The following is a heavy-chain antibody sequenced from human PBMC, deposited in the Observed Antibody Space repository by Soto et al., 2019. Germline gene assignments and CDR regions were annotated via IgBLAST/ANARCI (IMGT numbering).Heavy chain of an antibody. CDR3: ARDRDYYGSGSYYNVYMDV. V-gene: IGHV6-1*01. CDR2: TYYRSKWYN. D-gene: IGHD3-10*01. CDR1: GDSVSSNSAA. J-gene: IGHJ6*03. Sequence: QVQLQQSGPGLVKPSQTLSLTCAISGDSVSSNSAAWNWIRQSPSRGLEWLGRTYYRSKWYNDYAVSVKSRITTNPDTSKNQSSLQLNSVTPEYTAVYYCARDRDYYGSGSYYNVYMDVWGKGTTVTVSS.